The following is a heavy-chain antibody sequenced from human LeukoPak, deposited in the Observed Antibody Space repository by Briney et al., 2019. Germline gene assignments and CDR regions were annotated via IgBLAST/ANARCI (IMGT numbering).Heavy chain of an antibody. V-gene: IGHV3-7*01. D-gene: IGHD3-16*01. Sequence: GGSLRLSCEASGFTFWSYWMNRVRQPPGKGLKWGANINPDGIARPYVDCVKGRFTTYRDNAKNSLYLQMNSLRVEDTALYYCAGWGISAIWGQGTTVTVS. J-gene: IGHJ3*02. CDR3: AGWGISAI. CDR1: GFTFWSYW. CDR2: INPDGIAR.